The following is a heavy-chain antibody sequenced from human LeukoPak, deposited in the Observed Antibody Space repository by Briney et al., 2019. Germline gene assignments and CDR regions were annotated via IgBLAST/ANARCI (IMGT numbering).Heavy chain of an antibody. V-gene: IGHV3-21*01. J-gene: IGHJ3*02. CDR2: ISSTGIYI. CDR1: GFTFSSYS. CDR3: ARDSQRITMIVVVPEAFDI. Sequence: PGGSLRLSCAASGFTFSSYSMNWVRQAPGKGLEWVSSISSTGIYINYADSVKGRFTISRDNSKNTLYLQMNSLRAEDTAVYYCARDSQRITMIVVVPEAFDIWGQGTMVTVSS. D-gene: IGHD3-22*01.